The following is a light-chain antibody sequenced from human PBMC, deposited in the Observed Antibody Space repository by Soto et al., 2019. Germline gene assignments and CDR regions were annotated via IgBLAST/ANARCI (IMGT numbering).Light chain of an antibody. Sequence: QSVLTQPPSVSGAPGQRVTISCTGSSSNVGAGYDVHWYQQLPGTVPKLLIYGNTNRPSGVPDRFSASQSGASASLAITGLQAEDEADYYCQSYDSSLSGHWVFGGGTKLTVL. CDR3: QSYDSSLSGHWV. CDR1: SSNVGAGYD. J-gene: IGLJ3*02. CDR2: GNT. V-gene: IGLV1-40*01.